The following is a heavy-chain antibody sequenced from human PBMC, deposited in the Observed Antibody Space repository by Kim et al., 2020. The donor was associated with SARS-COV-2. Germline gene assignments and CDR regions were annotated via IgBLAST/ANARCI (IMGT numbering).Heavy chain of an antibody. D-gene: IGHD5-18*01. Sequence: ADSVKARFTISRDNAKNSLYLQMNSLRAEDTALYHCARARGYSYGSSFDYWGQGTLVTVSS. J-gene: IGHJ4*02. CDR3: ARARGYSYGSSFDY. V-gene: IGHV3-20*01.